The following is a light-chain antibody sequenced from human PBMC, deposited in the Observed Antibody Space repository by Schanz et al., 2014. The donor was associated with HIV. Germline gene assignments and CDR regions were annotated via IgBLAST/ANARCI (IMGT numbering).Light chain of an antibody. Sequence: QSALTQPASVSGSPGQSITISCAGASTDVDYYYYISWYQQHPGGAPKLVIYDVSIRPSGVSDRFSGSKSGNTASLTVSGLHAEDEADYFCNSHAGSNTFLFGGGTKLTVL. V-gene: IGLV2-14*03. CDR1: STDVDYYYY. CDR3: NSHAGSNTFL. J-gene: IGLJ2*01. CDR2: DVS.